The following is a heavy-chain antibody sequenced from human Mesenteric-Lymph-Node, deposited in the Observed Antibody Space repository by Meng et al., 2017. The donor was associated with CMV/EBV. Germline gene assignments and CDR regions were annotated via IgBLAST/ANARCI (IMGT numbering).Heavy chain of an antibody. V-gene: IGHV4-39*01. CDR1: GGSISSSSYY. CDR3: ASEVRIGDAFDI. CDR2: IYYSGST. D-gene: IGHD2-15*01. Sequence: SETLSLTCTVSGGSISSSSYYWGWIRQPPGKGLEWIGSIYYSGSTYYNPSLKSRVTISVDTSKNQFSLKLSSVTAADTAVYYCASEVRIGDAFDIWGQGTMVTVS. J-gene: IGHJ3*02.